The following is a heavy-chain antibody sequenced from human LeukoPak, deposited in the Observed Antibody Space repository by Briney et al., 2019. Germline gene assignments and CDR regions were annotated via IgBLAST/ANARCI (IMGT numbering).Heavy chain of an antibody. D-gene: IGHD2-2*01. CDR3: ARGSTSWDS. Sequence: GGSLRLSCAASGFTFSRSWMSWIRQAPGEGLEWVANILQDGTEKNYVDSVRGRLTISRDNAKNSLYLQMNSLRAEDTAVYYCARGSTSWDSWGQGTLVTVSS. CDR2: ILQDGTEK. J-gene: IGHJ4*02. CDR1: GFTFSRSW. V-gene: IGHV3-7*01.